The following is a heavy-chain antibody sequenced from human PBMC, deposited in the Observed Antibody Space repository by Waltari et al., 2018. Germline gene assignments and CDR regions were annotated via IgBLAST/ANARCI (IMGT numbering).Heavy chain of an antibody. CDR2: ISSSSSYI. CDR1: GFTFSSYS. V-gene: IGHV3-21*01. J-gene: IGHJ6*02. CDR3: ARPLRELQMYYYYYGMDV. Sequence: EVQLVESGGGLVKPGGSLRLSCAASGFTFSSYSMNWVRQAPGKGLEWVSSISSSSSYIYYADSVKGRLTISRDNAKNSLYLQMNSLRAEDTAVYYCARPLRELQMYYYYYGMDVWGQGTTVTVSS. D-gene: IGHD1-26*01.